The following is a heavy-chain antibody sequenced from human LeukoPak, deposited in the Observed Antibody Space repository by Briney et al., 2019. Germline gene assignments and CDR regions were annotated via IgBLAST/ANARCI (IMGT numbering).Heavy chain of an antibody. CDR1: GLTFSSYA. CDR3: AKGSTDYYYYYMDV. V-gene: IGHV3-23*01. CDR2: ISGSGGST. J-gene: IGHJ6*03. Sequence: GGSLRLSCAASGLTFSSYAMSWVRQAPGKGLEWVSAISGSGGSTYYADSVKGRFTISRDNSKNTLYLQMNSLRAEDTAVYYCAKGSTDYYYYYMDVWGKGTTVTVSS. D-gene: IGHD4-11*01.